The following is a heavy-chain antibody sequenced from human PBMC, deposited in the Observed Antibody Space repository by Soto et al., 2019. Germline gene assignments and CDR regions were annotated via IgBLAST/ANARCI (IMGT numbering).Heavy chain of an antibody. CDR1: GGSFSGYY. J-gene: IGHJ4*02. CDR2: INHSGST. D-gene: IGHD3-10*01. Sequence: QVQLQQWGAGLLKPSETLSLTCAVYGGSFSGYYWSWIRQPPGKGLEWIGEINHSGSTNYNPSLKSRVTKSVDTSKNQFSLKLSSVTAADTAVYYCARGYYGSGSYPFGYWGQGTLVTVSS. V-gene: IGHV4-34*01. CDR3: ARGYYGSGSYPFGY.